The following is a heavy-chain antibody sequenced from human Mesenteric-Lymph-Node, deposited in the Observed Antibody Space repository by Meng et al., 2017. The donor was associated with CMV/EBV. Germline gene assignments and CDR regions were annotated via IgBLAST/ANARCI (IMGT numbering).Heavy chain of an antibody. CDR3: ARDRGGLGYCSTTSCYLGFDY. J-gene: IGHJ4*02. CDR2: ISYDGNNK. CDR1: GFTFSRYA. V-gene: IGHV3-30-3*01. D-gene: IGHD2-2*01. Sequence: GESLKISCAASGFTFSRYALHWVRQAPGKGLEWVALISYDGNNKYYVDSVKGRFTISRDNSKNTLYLQMNSLRAEDTAVYYCARDRGGLGYCSTTSCYLGFDYWGQGTLVTVSS.